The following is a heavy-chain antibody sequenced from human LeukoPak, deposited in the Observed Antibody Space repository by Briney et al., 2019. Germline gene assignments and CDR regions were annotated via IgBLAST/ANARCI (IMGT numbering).Heavy chain of an antibody. CDR2: VYGSGST. CDR1: GGSINSHY. CDR3: AREDAAVGTAAPHDY. Sequence: SETLSLTCTVSGGSINSHYWTWIRQSAGKGLEWIGRVYGSGSTNYNPSLKSRVTLSVDRSKNQISLNLNSVTAADTAVYYCAREDAAVGTAAPHDYWGQGILVTVSS. D-gene: IGHD6-13*01. V-gene: IGHV4-4*07. J-gene: IGHJ4*02.